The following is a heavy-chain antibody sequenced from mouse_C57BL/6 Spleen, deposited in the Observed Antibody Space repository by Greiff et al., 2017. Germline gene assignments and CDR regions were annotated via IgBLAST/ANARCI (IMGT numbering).Heavy chain of an antibody. Sequence: QVQLKQSGAELVRPGASVTLSCKASGYTFTDYEMHWVKQTPVHGLEWIGAIDPETGGTAYNQKFKGKAILTADKSSSTAYMELRSLTSEDSAVYYCTRGSSPHAMDYWGQGTSVTVSS. CDR2: IDPETGGT. J-gene: IGHJ4*01. V-gene: IGHV1-15*01. CDR3: TRGSSPHAMDY. CDR1: GYTFTDYE. D-gene: IGHD1-1*01.